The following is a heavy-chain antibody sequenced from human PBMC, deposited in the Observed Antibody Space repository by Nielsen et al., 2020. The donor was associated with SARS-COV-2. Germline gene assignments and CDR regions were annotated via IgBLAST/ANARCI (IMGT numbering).Heavy chain of an antibody. D-gene: IGHD2-15*01. Sequence: GGSLRLSCAASGFTFSSYAMSWVRQAPGKGLEWVSAISGSGGSTYYADSVKGRFTISRDNSKNTLYLQMNSLRAEDTAVYYCARGTDIVVVVAAEYYFDYWGQGTLVTVSS. V-gene: IGHV3-23*01. CDR1: GFTFSSYA. J-gene: IGHJ4*02. CDR3: ARGTDIVVVVAAEYYFDY. CDR2: ISGSGGST.